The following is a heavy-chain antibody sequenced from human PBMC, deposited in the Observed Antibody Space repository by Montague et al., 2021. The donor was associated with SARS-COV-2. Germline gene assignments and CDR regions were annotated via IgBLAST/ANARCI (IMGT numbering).Heavy chain of an antibody. Sequence: SLRLSCAASGFTFSSYGMHWVRQAPGKGLEWVAVISYDGSNKYYADSVKGRFTISRDNSKNTLYLQMNSLRAEDTAVYYCARDPKYYDILTGYLIARSYYYYYGMDVWGQETTVTVSS. CDR1: GFTFSSYG. D-gene: IGHD3-9*01. V-gene: IGHV3-33*05. CDR3: ARDPKYYDILTGYLIARSYYYYYGMDV. J-gene: IGHJ6*02. CDR2: ISYDGSNK.